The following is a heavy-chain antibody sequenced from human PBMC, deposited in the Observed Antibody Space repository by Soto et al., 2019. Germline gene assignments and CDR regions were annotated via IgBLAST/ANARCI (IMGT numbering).Heavy chain of an antibody. V-gene: IGHV4-34*01. CDR3: STRAYDTNGYYRFDP. Sequence: QVQLQQWGAGLLKPSETLSLTCAVYGGSFSGHSWTWIRQSPGKGLEWIGDINHSGRVNYSPPLKSRVNISLDTSKNQFSLTLSAVTAADTAMYYCSTRAYDTNGYYRFDPWGQGTLVTVSS. CDR2: INHSGRV. D-gene: IGHD3-22*01. J-gene: IGHJ5*01. CDR1: GGSFSGHS.